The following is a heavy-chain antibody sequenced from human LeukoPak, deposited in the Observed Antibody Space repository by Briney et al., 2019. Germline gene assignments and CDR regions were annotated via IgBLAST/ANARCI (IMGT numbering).Heavy chain of an antibody. D-gene: IGHD6-13*01. CDR2: IWYDGSKK. J-gene: IGHJ4*02. Sequence: PGGSLRLSCAASGFTFSSYGMHWVRQAPGKGLEWVAVIWYDGSKKYYADSVKGRFTISRDNSKNTLYLQMNSLRAEDTAVYYCARDHLIAAAGTAGDYWGQGTLVTVSS. CDR3: ARDHLIAAAGTAGDY. CDR1: GFTFSSYG. V-gene: IGHV3-33*01.